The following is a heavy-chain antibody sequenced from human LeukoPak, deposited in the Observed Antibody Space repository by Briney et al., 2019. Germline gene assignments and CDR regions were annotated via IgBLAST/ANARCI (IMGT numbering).Heavy chain of an antibody. CDR3: TRGYSSTSWFDP. CDR1: GFSLSDYS. D-gene: IGHD2-2*01. CDR2: ITGTSNVI. Sequence: PGGSLRLSCAASGFSLSDYSMNWVRQTPGKGLEWISYITGTSNVIYYADSVKGRFTISRDNAKNSLYLQMDSLRADDTAVYYCTRGYSSTSWFDPWGQGTLVTVSS. J-gene: IGHJ5*02. V-gene: IGHV3-48*04.